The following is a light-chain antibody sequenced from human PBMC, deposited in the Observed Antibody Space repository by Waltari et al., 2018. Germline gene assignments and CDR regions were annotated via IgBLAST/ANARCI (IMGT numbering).Light chain of an antibody. CDR2: DAS. CDR3: QQYDRYSAWT. Sequence: DIQLTQSPSSLSASVGDRVTITCRANQVIRSSLAWYQQKPGKPPKLLIYDASTLLQSGVPPRFSGSGSGTEFTLTISSLQPDDFATYYCQQYDRYSAWTFGQGTKVEIK. J-gene: IGKJ1*01. CDR1: QVIRSS. V-gene: IGKV1-5*01.